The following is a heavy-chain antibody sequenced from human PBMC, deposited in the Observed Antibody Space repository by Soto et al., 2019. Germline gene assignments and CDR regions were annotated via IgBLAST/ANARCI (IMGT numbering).Heavy chain of an antibody. Sequence: SETLSLTCTVSGGSISSYYWSWIRQPPGKGLEWIGYIYYSGSTNYNPSLKSRVTISVDTSKNQFSLKLSSVTAADTAVYYCARGSPPGVAVAGWFDPWGQGTLVTVSS. D-gene: IGHD6-19*01. V-gene: IGHV4-59*01. CDR2: IYYSGST. J-gene: IGHJ5*02. CDR1: GGSISSYY. CDR3: ARGSPPGVAVAGWFDP.